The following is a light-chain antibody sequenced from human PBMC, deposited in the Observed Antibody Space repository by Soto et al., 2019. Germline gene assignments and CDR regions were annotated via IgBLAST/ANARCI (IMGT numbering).Light chain of an antibody. Sequence: DIQMTQSPSSVSASVGDRVTITCRASQGIRSWLAWYQQKPGTAPKLLIYAATSLQSGVPSRFSGSGSGTVFTLTISSLQPEDCATYYCQQGNSFPPTFGGGTKIEIK. J-gene: IGKJ4*01. CDR3: QQGNSFPPT. V-gene: IGKV1-12*01. CDR2: AAT. CDR1: QGIRSW.